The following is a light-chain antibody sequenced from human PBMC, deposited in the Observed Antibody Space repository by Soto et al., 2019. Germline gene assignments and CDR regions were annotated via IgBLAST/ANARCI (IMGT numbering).Light chain of an antibody. CDR3: PQANSFPFT. CDR2: AAS. V-gene: IGKV1D-12*01. J-gene: IGKJ4*01. CDR1: QGISTW. Sequence: DVQLTQSPSSVSASVGDRVTITCRASQGISTWLAWYQQIPGKAPKLLIFAASSLQNWVPSRFSGSGSGTDFTLTISSLQPEDFATYYCPQANSFPFTFGGGTRVEMK.